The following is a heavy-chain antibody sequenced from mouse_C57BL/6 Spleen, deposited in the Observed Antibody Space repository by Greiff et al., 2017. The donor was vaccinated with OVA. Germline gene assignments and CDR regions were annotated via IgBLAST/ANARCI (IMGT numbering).Heavy chain of an antibody. J-gene: IGHJ2*01. Sequence: VQLQQSGAELARPGASVKMSCKASGYTFTSYTMHWVKQRPGQGLEWIGYINPSSGYTKYNQKFKDKATLTADKSSSTAYMQLSSLTSEDSAVYYCARSLTGTPYYFDYGGQGTTLTVAS. V-gene: IGHV1-4*01. CDR1: GYTFTSYT. CDR3: ARSLTGTPYYFDY. CDR2: INPSSGYT. D-gene: IGHD4-1*01.